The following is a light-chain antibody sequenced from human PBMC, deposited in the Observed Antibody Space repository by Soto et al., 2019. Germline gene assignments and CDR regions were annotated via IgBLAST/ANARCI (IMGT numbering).Light chain of an antibody. J-gene: IGLJ2*01. Sequence: QSVLTQPASVSGSPGQSITISCTGTSSDVGGYNYVSWYQHHPGKAPKLMIYEVSNRPSGVSNRFSASKSGNTASLTISGLQAEDEADYYCSSYTSSITWVFGGGTKVTVL. CDR3: SSYTSSITWV. V-gene: IGLV2-14*01. CDR2: EVS. CDR1: SSDVGGYNY.